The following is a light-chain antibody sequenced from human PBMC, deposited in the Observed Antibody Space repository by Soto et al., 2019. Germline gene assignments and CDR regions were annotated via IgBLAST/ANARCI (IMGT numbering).Light chain of an antibody. V-gene: IGLV2-14*01. CDR3: RSFTTNRIYV. CDR1: INDIGTYDY. CDR2: GVR. Sequence: TQPSRVCGSPGQSITISCTGNINDIGTYDYVSWYQQHPGKAPRLLIHGVRNRPSGISSRFSASTSGLTASLTISGLQAEDEADYYCRSFTTNRIYVFGPGTKVTVL. J-gene: IGLJ1*01.